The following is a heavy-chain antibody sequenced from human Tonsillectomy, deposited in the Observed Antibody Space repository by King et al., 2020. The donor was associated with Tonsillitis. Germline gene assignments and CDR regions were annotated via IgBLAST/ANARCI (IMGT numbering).Heavy chain of an antibody. CDR1: AFTFSSYA. CDR3: AKDLWSKPQLPYYFDS. J-gene: IGHJ4*02. Sequence: QLVQSGGGLVQPGGSLRLSCAASAFTFSSYAMSWVRQAPGKGLEWVSAISGSGVRTNYADSVKGRFTISRDNSKNTLYLQMNSLRDADTAVYYCAKDLWSKPQLPYYFDSWGQGTLVTVSS. D-gene: IGHD6-13*01. V-gene: IGHV3-23*04. CDR2: ISGSGVRT.